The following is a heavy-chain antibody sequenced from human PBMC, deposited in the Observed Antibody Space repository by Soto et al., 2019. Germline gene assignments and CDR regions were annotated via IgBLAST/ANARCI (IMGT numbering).Heavy chain of an antibody. Sequence: QVTLKESGPVLVKPTETLTLTCTVSGFSLSNARMGVSWIRQPPGKALEWLAHIFSNDEKSYSTSLKSRLTIYKDTYKSQVVLTMTNMDPVDTATYYCASTTVDTAMVPDWYFDLWGRGTLVTVSS. CDR3: ASTTVDTAMVPDWYFDL. D-gene: IGHD5-18*01. CDR2: IFSNDEK. V-gene: IGHV2-26*01. J-gene: IGHJ2*01. CDR1: GFSLSNARMG.